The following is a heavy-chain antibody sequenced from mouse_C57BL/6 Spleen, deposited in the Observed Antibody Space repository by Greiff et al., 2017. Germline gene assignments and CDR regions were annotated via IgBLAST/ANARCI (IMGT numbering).Heavy chain of an antibody. Sequence: VQLQQPGAELVKPGASVKLSCKASGYTFTSYWMQWVKQRPGQGLEWIGEIDPSDSYTNYNQKFKGKATLTADTSSITAYMQLSSLTSEDSAVYYCARRGLCGYDWFADWGQGTLVTVSA. CDR1: GYTFTSYW. CDR3: ARRGLCGYDWFAD. J-gene: IGHJ3*01. V-gene: IGHV1-50*01. D-gene: IGHD2-2*01. CDR2: IDPSDSYT.